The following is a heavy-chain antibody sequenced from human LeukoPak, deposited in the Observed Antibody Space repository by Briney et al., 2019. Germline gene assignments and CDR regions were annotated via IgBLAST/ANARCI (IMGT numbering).Heavy chain of an antibody. J-gene: IGHJ6*02. CDR1: GGSISSYY. Sequence: PSETLSLTCTVSGGSISSYYWSWIRQPPGGGLEWIGYIYYSGSTNYNPSPKRRVTISLDTSKSQFSLKLRSVTAADTAVYYCARSGLDSRYYFGMDVWGQGTTVTVSS. CDR2: IYYSGST. V-gene: IGHV4-59*01. CDR3: ARSGLDSRYYFGMDV. D-gene: IGHD5-12*01.